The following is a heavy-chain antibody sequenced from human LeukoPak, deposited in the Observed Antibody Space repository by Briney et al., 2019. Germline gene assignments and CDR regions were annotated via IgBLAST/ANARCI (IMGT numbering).Heavy chain of an antibody. D-gene: IGHD5-24*01. V-gene: IGHV1-2*02. CDR2: INPNGGGT. J-gene: IGHJ4*02. CDR1: GYTFTGYY. CDR3: ARLGRRDGYNRGDY. Sequence: ASVKVSCKASGYTFTGYYMHWVRQAPEQGLEWMGWINPNGGGTNYAQKFQGRVTMTRDTSISTAYMELSRLRSDDTAVYYCARLGRRDGYNRGDYWGQGTLVTVSS.